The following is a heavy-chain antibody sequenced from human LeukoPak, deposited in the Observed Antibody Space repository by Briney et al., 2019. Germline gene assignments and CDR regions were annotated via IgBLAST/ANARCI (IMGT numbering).Heavy chain of an antibody. D-gene: IGHD5-18*01. CDR2: ISSSGSAI. CDR3: ARDEYNYGYVSYFDY. J-gene: IGHJ4*02. Sequence: GGSLRLSCAASGFTFSSYEMNWVRQAPGKGPEWVSYISSSGSAIYYADSVKGRFTISRDNAKNSLYLQMNSLRAEDTAVYYCARDEYNYGYVSYFDYWGQGTLVTVSS. CDR1: GFTFSSYE. V-gene: IGHV3-48*03.